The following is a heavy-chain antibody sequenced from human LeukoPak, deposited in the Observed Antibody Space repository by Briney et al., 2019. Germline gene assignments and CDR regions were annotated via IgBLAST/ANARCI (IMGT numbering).Heavy chain of an antibody. Sequence: SETLSLTCAVYGGSINGYYWSWIRQPPGKGLEWIGEINHSESTNYNPSLKSRVSISVDTSKNQFSLKLLSSVTAADTAVYYCARHTTLSEAMTFDYWGQGTLVTVSS. V-gene: IGHV4-34*01. D-gene: IGHD5-18*01. CDR1: GGSINGYY. CDR3: ARHTTLSEAMTFDY. CDR2: INHSEST. J-gene: IGHJ4*02.